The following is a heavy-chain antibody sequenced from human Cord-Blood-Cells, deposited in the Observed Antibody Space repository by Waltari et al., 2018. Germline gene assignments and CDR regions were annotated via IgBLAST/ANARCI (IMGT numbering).Heavy chain of an antibody. D-gene: IGHD6-13*01. CDR2: IYYSGRT. J-gene: IGHJ4*02. Sequence: QLQLQESGPGLVKPSETLSLTCTVSGGAISSSYRSWIRKPAGKGVGWIGYIYYSGRTNYHPPLQSLVTISVGTSNNQFSLKLGSVTAADTAVYYCAGSGPAACIYEEYYFDYWGQGTLVTVSS. CDR3: AGSGPAACIYEEYYFDY. CDR1: GGAISSSY. V-gene: IGHV4-59*01.